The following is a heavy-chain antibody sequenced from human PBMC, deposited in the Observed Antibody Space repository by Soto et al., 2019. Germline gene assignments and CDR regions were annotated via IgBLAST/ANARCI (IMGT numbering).Heavy chain of an antibody. Sequence: GASVKVSCKASGYTFTGEYMHWVRQAPGQGLEWMGIINPSGGSTSYAQKFQGRVTMNRDTSTSKVYMELSSLRSEDTAVYYCAREREGYGSGYYSTLNWFDPWGQGTLVTVSS. V-gene: IGHV1-46*01. J-gene: IGHJ5*02. D-gene: IGHD3-22*01. CDR1: GYTFTGEY. CDR3: AREREGYGSGYYSTLNWFDP. CDR2: INPSGGST.